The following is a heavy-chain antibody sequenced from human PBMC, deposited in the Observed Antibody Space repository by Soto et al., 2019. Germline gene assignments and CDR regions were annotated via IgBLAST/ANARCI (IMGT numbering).Heavy chain of an antibody. CDR1: GFTFSSYW. J-gene: IGHJ4*02. CDR3: GRGRRYPYYFDS. CDR2: INQDGSEK. D-gene: IGHD3-9*01. V-gene: IGHV3-7*03. Sequence: GGSLRLSCGASGFTFSSYWMNWVRQAPGKGLEWVANINQDGSEKYYVDSVKGRFTISRDNAKNSLYLQMNSLRAEDTAVYHCGRGRRYPYYFDSWGQATLVTVSS.